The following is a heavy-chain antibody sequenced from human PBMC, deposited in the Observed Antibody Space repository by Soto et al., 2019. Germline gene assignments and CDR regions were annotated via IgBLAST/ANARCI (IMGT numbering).Heavy chain of an antibody. V-gene: IGHV3-7*01. CDR3: VCGGNFFIY. J-gene: IGHJ4*02. D-gene: IGHD3-16*01. Sequence: EVQLVESGGGLVQPGGSLRLSCAASGFTFSTYWMTWVRQPPGQGLEWVANMDQDGSETYYVDSVRGRFTFSRDNAKNSLYFQMNSLRVEDTAVYYCVCGGNFFIYWGQGTLVTVSP. CDR2: MDQDGSET. CDR1: GFTFSTYW.